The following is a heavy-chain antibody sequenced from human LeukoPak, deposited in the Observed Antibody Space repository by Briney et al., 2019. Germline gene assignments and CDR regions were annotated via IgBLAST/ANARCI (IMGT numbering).Heavy chain of an antibody. D-gene: IGHD1-1*01. V-gene: IGHV1-18*01. CDR2: ISANNGDR. Sequence: ASVKVSCKASGYTFTSYGITWVRQAPGQGLEWMGWISANNGDRHYAQNVQDRVTLTTDTSTSTAYMDLRGLRSDDTAVYYCVRKGRQLAPDSWGQGTLVTVSS. J-gene: IGHJ4*02. CDR3: VRKGRQLAPDS. CDR1: GYTFTSYG.